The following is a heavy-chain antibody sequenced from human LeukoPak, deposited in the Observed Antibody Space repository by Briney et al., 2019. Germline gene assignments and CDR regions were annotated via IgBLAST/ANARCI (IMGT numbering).Heavy chain of an antibody. Sequence: PGGSLRLSCAASGFTFDDYGMSWVRQAPGKGLVWVSRINTDGSSTTYVDSVKGRFTISRDNAKNTLYLQMNSLRAEDTAVYYCARELSREKDYWGQGTLVTVSS. CDR1: GFTFDDYG. CDR3: ARELSREKDY. CDR2: INTDGSST. D-gene: IGHD3-16*02. J-gene: IGHJ4*02. V-gene: IGHV3-74*01.